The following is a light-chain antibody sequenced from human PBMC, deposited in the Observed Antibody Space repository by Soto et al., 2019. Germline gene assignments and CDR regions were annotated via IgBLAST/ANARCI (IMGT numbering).Light chain of an antibody. Sequence: ESVFVQSPCPLSLSPGERATLSLRASQSISISYLAWYQQQPGQAPRLLIYSTSTRATGIPDRFSGSGSGTDFTLTISKLEPGDFAVYYCQQYGGSSWTFGQGTKVDI. CDR1: QSISISY. V-gene: IGKV3-20*01. CDR2: STS. J-gene: IGKJ1*01. CDR3: QQYGGSSWT.